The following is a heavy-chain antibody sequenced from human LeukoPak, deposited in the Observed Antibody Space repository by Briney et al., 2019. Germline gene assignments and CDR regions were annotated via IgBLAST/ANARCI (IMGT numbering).Heavy chain of an antibody. CDR1: GFTFSSYS. CDR3: ARESSDYQFAGV. CDR2: ISSSSSYI. Sequence: PGGSLRLSCAASGFTFSSYSMNWVRQAPGKGLEWVSSISSSSSYIYYADSVKGRFTISRDNAKNSLYLQMNSLRAEDTAVYYCARESSDYQFAGVWGQGTLVTVSS. J-gene: IGHJ4*02. V-gene: IGHV3-21*01. D-gene: IGHD4-11*01.